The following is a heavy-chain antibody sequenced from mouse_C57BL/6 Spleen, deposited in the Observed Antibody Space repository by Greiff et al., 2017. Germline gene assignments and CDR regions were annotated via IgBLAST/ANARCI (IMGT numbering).Heavy chain of an antibody. V-gene: IGHV7-1*01. J-gene: IGHJ3*01. Sequence: EVKVVESGGGLVQSGRSLRLSCATSGFTFSDFYMEWVRQAPGKGLEWIAASRNKANDYTTEYSASVKGRFIVSRDTSQSILYLQMNALRAEDTAIYYCARDGGGVYYGNYEPFAYWGQGTLLTVSA. CDR3: ARDGGGVYYGNYEPFAY. D-gene: IGHD2-1*01. CDR1: GFTFSDFY. CDR2: SRNKANDYTT.